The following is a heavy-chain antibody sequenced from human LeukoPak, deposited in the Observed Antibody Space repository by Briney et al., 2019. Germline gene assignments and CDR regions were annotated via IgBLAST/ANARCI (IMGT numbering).Heavy chain of an antibody. J-gene: IGHJ2*01. CDR2: INPSGGST. D-gene: IGHD2-15*01. Sequence: ASVKVSCKASGYTFTSYYMHWVRQAPGQGLEWTGIINPSGGSTSYAQKFQGRVTMTRDTSTSTVYMELSSLRSEDTAMYYCASSSGGRGGYFDLWGRGTLVTVSS. CDR3: ASSSGGRGGYFDL. CDR1: GYTFTSYY. V-gene: IGHV1-46*01.